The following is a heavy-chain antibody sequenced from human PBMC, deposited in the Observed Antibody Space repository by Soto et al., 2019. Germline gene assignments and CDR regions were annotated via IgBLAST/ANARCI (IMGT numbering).Heavy chain of an antibody. Sequence: ALVKGYWKSFGYGFTGYRVSCVRQEHRQGLEWMGWISAYNGNTNYAQKLQGRVTMTTDTSTSTAYMELRSLRSDDTAVYYCSRRGGIQLNYYYYYGMDVWGQGTTVTVSS. V-gene: IGHV1-18*01. CDR1: GYGFTGYR. J-gene: IGHJ6*02. CDR2: ISAYNGNT. D-gene: IGHD5-18*01. CDR3: SRRGGIQLNYYYYYGMDV.